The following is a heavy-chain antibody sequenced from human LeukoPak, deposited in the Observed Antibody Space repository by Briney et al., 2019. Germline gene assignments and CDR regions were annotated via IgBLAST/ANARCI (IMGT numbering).Heavy chain of an antibody. CDR1: GGSFSGYY. Sequence: PSETLSLTCAVYGGSFSGYYWSWLRQPPGKGLEWIGEINHSGSTNYNPSLKSRVTISVDTSKNQFSLKLSSVTAADTAVYYCARYYGSGSYGGYYYYGMDVWGKGTTVTVSS. CDR2: INHSGST. CDR3: ARYYGSGSYGGYYYYGMDV. J-gene: IGHJ6*04. V-gene: IGHV4-34*01. D-gene: IGHD3-10*01.